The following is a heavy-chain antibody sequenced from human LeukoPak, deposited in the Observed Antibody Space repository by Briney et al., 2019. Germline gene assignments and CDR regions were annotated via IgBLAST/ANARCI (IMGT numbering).Heavy chain of an antibody. Sequence: GASVKVSCKISGYTLNDISVHWVRQPPGKGLEWMGGIIPIFGTANYAQKFQGRVTITTDESTSTAYMELSSLRSEDTAVYYCARGGIVVVPATNWFDPWGQGTLVTVSS. J-gene: IGHJ5*02. V-gene: IGHV1-69*05. CDR3: ARGGIVVVPATNWFDP. CDR1: GYTLNDIS. CDR2: IIPIFGTA. D-gene: IGHD2-2*01.